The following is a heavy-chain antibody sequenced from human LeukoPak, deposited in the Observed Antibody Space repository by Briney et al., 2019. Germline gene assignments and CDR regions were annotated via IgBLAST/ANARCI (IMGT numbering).Heavy chain of an antibody. CDR1: GGSLSNYY. V-gene: IGHV4-34*01. CDR3: AREVYSYGPQDY. D-gene: IGHD5-18*01. Sequence: PSETLSLTCAVYGGSLSNYYWSWIRQPPGKGLEWIGEINHSGSTNYNPSLKSRVTISVDTSKNQFSLKLSSVTAADTAVYYCAREVYSYGPQDYWGQGTLVTVSS. J-gene: IGHJ4*02. CDR2: INHSGST.